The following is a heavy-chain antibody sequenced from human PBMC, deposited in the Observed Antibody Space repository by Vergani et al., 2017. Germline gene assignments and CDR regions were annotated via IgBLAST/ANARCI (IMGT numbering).Heavy chain of an antibody. V-gene: IGHV4-39*01. CDR2: IYYSGST. D-gene: IGHD2-15*01. J-gene: IGHJ4*02. Sequence: QVQLQESGPGLVKPSETLSLTCTVSGGSISSSSYYWGWIRQPPGKGLEWIGSIYYSGSTYYNPSLKSRVTISVDTSKNQFSLKLSSVTAADTAVYYCASSPIGHCSGGSCPFDYWGQGTLVTVSS. CDR3: ASSPIGHCSGGSCPFDY. CDR1: GGSISSSSYY.